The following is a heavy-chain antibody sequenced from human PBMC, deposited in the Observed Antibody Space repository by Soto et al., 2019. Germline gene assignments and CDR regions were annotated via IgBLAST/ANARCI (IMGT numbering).Heavy chain of an antibody. V-gene: IGHV3-48*01. D-gene: IGHD5-12*01. CDR3: ANSQSRSGYDGRILDY. CDR1: GFIFGSYT. CDR2: ISSSSFTL. J-gene: IGHJ4*02. Sequence: GGSLRLSCAASGFIFGSYTMNWVRQAPGKGLEWVSSISSSSFTLYYADSVKGRFSISRDNAKNSLYLQMNSLRAEDTAVYYCANSQSRSGYDGRILDYWGQGTLVTVSS.